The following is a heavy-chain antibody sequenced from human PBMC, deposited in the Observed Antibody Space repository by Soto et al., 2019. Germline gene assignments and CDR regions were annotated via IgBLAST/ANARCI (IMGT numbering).Heavy chain of an antibody. D-gene: IGHD2-15*01. CDR1: GFTFSSYG. CDR3: ARDGEWECSSGSCYSGWFDL. J-gene: IGHJ5*02. CDR2: IWYDGSYK. Sequence: QVQLVESGGGVVQPGRSLRLSCAASGFTFSSYGMHWVRQAPGKGLEWVALIWYDGSYKYYADSVKGRFTISRDNSKNTLYLQMNSLRAEDTAVYYCARDGEWECSSGSCYSGWFDLWGQGTLVTASS. V-gene: IGHV3-33*01.